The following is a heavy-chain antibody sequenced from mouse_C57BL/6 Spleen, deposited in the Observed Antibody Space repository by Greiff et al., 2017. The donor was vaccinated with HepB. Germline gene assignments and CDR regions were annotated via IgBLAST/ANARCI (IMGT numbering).Heavy chain of an antibody. CDR1: GYAFSSSW. CDR2: IYPGDGDT. D-gene: IGHD2-4*01. CDR3: ARLGDYEHYFDY. V-gene: IGHV1-82*01. Sequence: QVQLQQSGPELVKPGASVKISCKASGYAFSSSWMNWVKQRPGKGLEWIGRIYPGDGDTNYNGKFKGKATLTADKSSSTAYMQLSSLTSEDSAVYFCARLGDYEHYFDYWGQGTTLTVSS. J-gene: IGHJ2*01.